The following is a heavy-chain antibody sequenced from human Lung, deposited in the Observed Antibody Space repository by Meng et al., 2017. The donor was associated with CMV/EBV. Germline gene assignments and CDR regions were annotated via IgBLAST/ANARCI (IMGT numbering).Heavy chain of an antibody. V-gene: IGHV3-7*01. CDR1: GFTFSSYW. J-gene: IGHJ3*02. D-gene: IGHD3-22*01. Sequence: GGSLRLXCAASGFTFSSYWMTWVRRSPGRGLEWVANIDQDGTEVVYVDSVKGRFSISRDNAKNALQLQMDRLGVEDTAVYYWARDPYDNGGYGAFDIWGQGTXVT. CDR2: IDQDGTEV. CDR3: ARDPYDNGGYGAFDI.